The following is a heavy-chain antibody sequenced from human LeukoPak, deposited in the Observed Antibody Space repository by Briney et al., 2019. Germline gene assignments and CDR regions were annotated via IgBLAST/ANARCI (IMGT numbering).Heavy chain of an antibody. CDR2: INAYNGDT. CDR3: ARGFRTGSTSCYFDY. J-gene: IGHJ4*02. CDR1: NYTFTSYG. Sequence: ASVKVSCKASNYTFTSYGISWVRQAPGQGLEWMAWINAYNGDTNYAQKFQGRVTLTTETSTSTAYMELRSLRSDDTAVYYCARGFRTGSTSCYFDYWGQGTLVTVSS. D-gene: IGHD2-2*01. V-gene: IGHV1-18*01.